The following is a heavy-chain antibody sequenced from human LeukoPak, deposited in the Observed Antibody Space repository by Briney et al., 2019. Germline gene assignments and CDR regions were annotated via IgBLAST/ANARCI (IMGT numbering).Heavy chain of an antibody. CDR3: AKDLEDTAMIRRPFDI. V-gene: IGHV3-23*01. Sequence: GGSLRLSCVASGLTFSTYAMSWVRQAPGTGLEWVSGISGSGGSTPYADSVKGRFTISRDNSKNTLYLQMNSLRAEDTAVYYCAKDLEDTAMIRRPFDIWGQGTMVTVSS. J-gene: IGHJ3*02. D-gene: IGHD5-18*01. CDR1: GLTFSTYA. CDR2: ISGSGGST.